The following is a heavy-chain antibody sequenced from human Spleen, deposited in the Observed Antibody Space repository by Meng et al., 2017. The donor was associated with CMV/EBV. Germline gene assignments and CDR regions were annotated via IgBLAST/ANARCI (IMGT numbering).Heavy chain of an antibody. CDR3: ARQSVHGTTV. Sequence: LSCASSGFTFSIYDMSWVRQAPGKGLEWVSAISGSGGSTYYADSVKGRFTISRDNSKNTLYLQMNSLRAEDTAVYYCARQSVHGTTVWGQGTLVTVSS. CDR1: GFTFSIYD. CDR2: ISGSGGST. V-gene: IGHV3-23*01. J-gene: IGHJ4*02. D-gene: IGHD1/OR15-1a*01.